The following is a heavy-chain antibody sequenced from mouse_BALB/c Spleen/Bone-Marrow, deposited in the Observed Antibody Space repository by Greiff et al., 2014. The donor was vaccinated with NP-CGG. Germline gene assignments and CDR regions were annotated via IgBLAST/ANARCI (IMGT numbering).Heavy chain of an antibody. Sequence: VQLQQSGPELVKPGASVKISCKASGYSFTGYFMNWVKQSHGKSLEWIGRINPYNGDTFYNQKFKGKATLTVDKSSSTAHMERLSLTSEDSAVYYCGRVYYDGSSDFDYWGQGTPLTVSS. V-gene: IGHV1-37*01. J-gene: IGHJ2*01. D-gene: IGHD1-1*01. CDR1: GYSFTGYF. CDR2: INPYNGDT. CDR3: GRVYYDGSSDFDY.